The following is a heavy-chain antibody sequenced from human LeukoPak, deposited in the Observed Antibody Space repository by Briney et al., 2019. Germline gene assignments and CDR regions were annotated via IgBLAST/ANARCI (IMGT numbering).Heavy chain of an antibody. CDR3: ARVTWFPGTSYYYMDV. CDR1: GGSLSSYY. D-gene: IGHD1-1*01. J-gene: IGHJ6*03. CDR2: IQYSGST. Sequence: PSGTLSLTCTVSGGSLSSYYWSWIRQPPGKGLEWIGFIQYSGSTNYNPSLKSRVTISVDTSKNQFSLKLSSVTAADTAVYYCARVTWFPGTSYYYMDVWGKGTTVTVSS. V-gene: IGHV4-59*01.